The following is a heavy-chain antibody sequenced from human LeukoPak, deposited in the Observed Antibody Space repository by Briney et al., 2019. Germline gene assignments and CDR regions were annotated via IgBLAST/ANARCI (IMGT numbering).Heavy chain of an antibody. Sequence: GGSLRLSCAASGFTFSSYGMHWVRQAPGKGLEWVAVISYDGSNKYYADSVKGRFTISRDNSKNTLYLQMNSLRAEDTAVYYCANSQYSSSWYGNYYWGQGTLVTVSS. J-gene: IGHJ4*02. CDR3: ANSQYSSSWYGNYY. D-gene: IGHD6-13*01. CDR1: GFTFSSYG. CDR2: ISYDGSNK. V-gene: IGHV3-30*18.